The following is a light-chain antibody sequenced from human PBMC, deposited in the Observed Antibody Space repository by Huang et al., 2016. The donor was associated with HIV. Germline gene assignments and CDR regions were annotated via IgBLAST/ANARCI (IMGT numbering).Light chain of an antibody. CDR2: AGS. CDR3: QQYYDFPLT. J-gene: IGKJ4*01. CDR1: HDISSF. V-gene: IGKV1D-8*01. Sequence: GDRVTISCRMSHDISSFLAWYQQKQGKAPELIMFAGSALQSGVPSRFNGSGSGTDFTLTINCLQSEDFATYYCQQYYDFPLTFGGGTKVEIK.